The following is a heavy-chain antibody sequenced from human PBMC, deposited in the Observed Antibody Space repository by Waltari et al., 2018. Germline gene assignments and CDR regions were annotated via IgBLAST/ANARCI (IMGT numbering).Heavy chain of an antibody. CDR1: GFTVSSYG. J-gene: IGHJ4*02. CDR2: IWYDGSNK. CDR3: ARDLEVTTFSFDY. Sequence: QVQLVESGGGVVQPGRSLRLSCAASGFTVSSYGMHWVRQAPGKGLEWVAVIWYDGSNKYYADSVKGRFTISRDNSKNTLYLQMNSLRAEDTAVYYCARDLEVTTFSFDYWGQGTLVTVSS. D-gene: IGHD4-4*01. V-gene: IGHV3-33*01.